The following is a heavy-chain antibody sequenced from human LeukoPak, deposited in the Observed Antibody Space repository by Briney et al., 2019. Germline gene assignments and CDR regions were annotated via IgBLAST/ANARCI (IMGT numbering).Heavy chain of an antibody. CDR3: AKEGAGYSSIPDWFDP. D-gene: IGHD6-13*01. Sequence: GGSLRISCAASGFSFSSHAMSWVRQAPGKGLEWVSAISGSGGSTYYADSVKGRFTISRDNSKNTLYLQMNSLRAEDTAVYYCAKEGAGYSSIPDWFDPWGQGTLVTVSS. V-gene: IGHV3-23*01. CDR1: GFSFSSHA. CDR2: ISGSGGST. J-gene: IGHJ5*02.